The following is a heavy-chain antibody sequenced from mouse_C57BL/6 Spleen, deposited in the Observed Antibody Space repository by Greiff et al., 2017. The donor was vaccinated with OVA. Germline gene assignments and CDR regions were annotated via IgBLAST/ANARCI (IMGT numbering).Heavy chain of an antibody. D-gene: IGHD1-1*01. CDR3: ARSSVVAPFDY. CDR2: IRNKANGYTT. Sequence: EVKLMESGGGLVQPGGSLSLSCAASGFTFTDYYMSWVRQPPGKALEWLGFIRNKANGYTTEYSASVKGRFTISRDNSQSILYLQMNALIAEDSATYYCARSSVVAPFDYWGQGTTLTVSS. J-gene: IGHJ2*01. CDR1: GFTFTDYY. V-gene: IGHV7-3*01.